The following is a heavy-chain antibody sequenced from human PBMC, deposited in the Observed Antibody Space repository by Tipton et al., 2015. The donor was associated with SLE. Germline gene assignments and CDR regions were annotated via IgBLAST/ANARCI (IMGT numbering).Heavy chain of an antibody. Sequence: TLSLTCTVSGGSISPYYWSWIRQPPGKGLEWIGYIYHSGGSPNYNPSLKSRVTISVDTSKNQFSLQLTSVTAADTAVFYCARVTGHSSGWYGWVDYWGQGTLVTVSS. CDR3: ARVTGHSSGWYGWVDY. CDR1: GGSISPYY. J-gene: IGHJ4*02. D-gene: IGHD6-19*01. V-gene: IGHV4-59*12. CDR2: IYHSGGSP.